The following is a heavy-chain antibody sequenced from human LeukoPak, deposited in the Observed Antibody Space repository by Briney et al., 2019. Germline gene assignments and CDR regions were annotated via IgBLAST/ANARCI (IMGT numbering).Heavy chain of an antibody. CDR2: IMPLFGTA. J-gene: IGHJ6*03. V-gene: IGHV1-69*05. D-gene: IGHD5-24*01. Sequence: ASVKVSCKASGGTFNSYAISWVRQAPGQGLEWMGGIMPLFGTANYAQEFQGRVTFTTDESASTAYMEMSSLRSEDTAVYYCASGSLGDGYGVGDYYQYMDVWGKGTTVTVSS. CDR1: GGTFNSYA. CDR3: ASGSLGDGYGVGDYYQYMDV.